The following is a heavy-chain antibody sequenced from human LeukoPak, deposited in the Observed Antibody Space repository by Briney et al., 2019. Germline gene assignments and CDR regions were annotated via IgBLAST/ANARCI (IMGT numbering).Heavy chain of an antibody. Sequence: GGSLRLSCAASGFTFSSYWMIWARQAPGKVLEWVAGINQDGGEKYYVDSVKGRFTISRDNAQNSLYLQMNSLRAEDTAMYYCARARDCGSTSCWGLFDYWGQGTLVPVSS. CDR1: GFTFSSYW. CDR2: INQDGGEK. D-gene: IGHD2-2*01. V-gene: IGHV3-7*01. J-gene: IGHJ4*02. CDR3: ARARDCGSTSCWGLFDY.